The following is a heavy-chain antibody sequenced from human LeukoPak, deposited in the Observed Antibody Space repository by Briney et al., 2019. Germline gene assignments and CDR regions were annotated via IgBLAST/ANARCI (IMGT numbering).Heavy chain of an antibody. CDR3: AKDATASPYFHWFDN. V-gene: IGHV3-23*01. Sequence: GGSLRLSCAASGFTFSSYAMNWVRQAPGKGLEWVAGISSGDRTFHAESVKGRFTISRDKSKGTLYLQMTSLRAEDTAVYYCAKDATASPYFHWFDNWGQGTQVIVSS. J-gene: IGHJ4*02. CDR1: GFTFSSYA. D-gene: IGHD3-9*01. CDR2: ISSGDRT.